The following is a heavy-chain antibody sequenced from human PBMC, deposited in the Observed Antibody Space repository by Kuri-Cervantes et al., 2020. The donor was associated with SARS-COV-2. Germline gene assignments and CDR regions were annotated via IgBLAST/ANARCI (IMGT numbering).Heavy chain of an antibody. J-gene: IGHJ5*02. V-gene: IGHV1-24*01. CDR3: ATSAVAGVFSWFDP. Sequence: ASVKVSCKASGGTFSSYAISWVRQAPGKGLEWMGGFDPEDGETIYAQKLQGRVTMTEDTSTDTAYMELSSLRSEDTAVYYCATSAVAGVFSWFDPWGQGTLVTVSS. D-gene: IGHD6-19*01. CDR2: FDPEDGET. CDR1: GGTFSSYA.